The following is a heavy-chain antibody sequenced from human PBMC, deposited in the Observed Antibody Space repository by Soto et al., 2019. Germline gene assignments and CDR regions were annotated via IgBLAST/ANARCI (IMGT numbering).Heavy chain of an antibody. J-gene: IGHJ5*02. CDR2: IWYDGSNK. Sequence: QVQLVESGGGVVQPGRSLRLSCAASGFTFSSYGMHWVRQAPGKGLEWLAVIWYDGSNKYYADSVKGRFTISRDNSKNTLFLQMDSLRAEDTAVYYCARDFGGYREPTSFAPWGQGTLVTVSS. CDR3: ARDFGGYREPTSFAP. CDR1: GFTFSSYG. V-gene: IGHV3-33*01. D-gene: IGHD5-12*01.